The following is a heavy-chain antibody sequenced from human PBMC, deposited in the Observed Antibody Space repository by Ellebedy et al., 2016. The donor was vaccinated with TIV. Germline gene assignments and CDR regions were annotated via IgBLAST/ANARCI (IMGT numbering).Heavy chain of an antibody. V-gene: IGHV3-21*01. CDR1: GFTFSSYS. J-gene: IGHJ4*02. Sequence: GESLKISCAASGFTFSSYSMNWVRQAPGKGLEWVSSISSSSSYIYYADSVKGRFTISRDNAKNSLYLQMNSLRAEDTAVYYCASRAHIVATIAIDYWGQGTLVTVSS. CDR3: ASRAHIVATIAIDY. D-gene: IGHD5-12*01. CDR2: ISSSSSYI.